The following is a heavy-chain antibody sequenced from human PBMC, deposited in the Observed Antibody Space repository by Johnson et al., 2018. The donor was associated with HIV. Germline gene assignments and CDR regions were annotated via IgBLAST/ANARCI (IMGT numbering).Heavy chain of an antibody. CDR1: GFTFDNFW. J-gene: IGHJ3*02. Sequence: VQLVESGGGLVQPGGSLRLSCAVSGFTFDNFWMAWVRQAPGKGLEWVANINQDGSETYYVGSVKGRFTISRDNAKNSLFLQMDSLRAEDTAVYFCARDGTTGPSGDAYDIWGQGTMVTVSS. V-gene: IGHV3-7*05. CDR2: INQDGSET. CDR3: ARDGTTGPSGDAYDI. D-gene: IGHD4-17*01.